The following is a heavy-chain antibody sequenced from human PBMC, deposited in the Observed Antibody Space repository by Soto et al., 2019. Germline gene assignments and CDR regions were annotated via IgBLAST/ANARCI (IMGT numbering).Heavy chain of an antibody. CDR2: IWYDGSNK. J-gene: IGHJ6*02. D-gene: IGHD3-3*01. V-gene: IGHV3-33*01. Sequence: VGSLRLSGAASGFTFSSYGMHWVRQAPGKGLEWVAVIWYDGSNKYYADSVKGRFTISRDNSKNTLYLQMNSLRAEDTAVYYCARDGTYYDFWSGYYTLDYYYYYGMDVWGQGTTVTVSS. CDR3: ARDGTYYDFWSGYYTLDYYYYYGMDV. CDR1: GFTFSSYG.